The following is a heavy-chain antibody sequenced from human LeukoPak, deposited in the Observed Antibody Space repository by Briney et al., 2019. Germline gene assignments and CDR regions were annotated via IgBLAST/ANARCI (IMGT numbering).Heavy chain of an antibody. J-gene: IGHJ6*02. D-gene: IGHD5-12*01. CDR3: ARGTYDSGNYYYGMDV. CDR1: GGSISSGGYS. CDR2: IYHSGST. V-gene: IGHV4-30-2*01. Sequence: SETLSLTCAVSGGSISSGGYSWSWIRQPPGKGLEWIGYIYHSGSTYYNPSLKSRVTISVDRSKNQFSLKLSSVTAADTAVYHCARGTYDSGNYYYGMDVWGQGTTVTVSS.